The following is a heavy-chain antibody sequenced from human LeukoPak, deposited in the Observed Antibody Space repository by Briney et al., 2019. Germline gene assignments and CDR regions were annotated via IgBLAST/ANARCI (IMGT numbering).Heavy chain of an antibody. CDR1: GYTFTSYA. CDR2: INAGNGNT. J-gene: IGHJ4*02. V-gene: IGHV1-3*01. D-gene: IGHD3-9*01. CDR3: ARPYYDILTGYYTYYFDY. Sequence: ASVKGSCKASGYTFTSYAMHWVRQAPGQRLEWMGWINAGNGNTKYSQKFQGRVTITRDTSASTAYMELSSLRSEDTAVYCCARPYYDILTGYYTYYFDYWGQGTLVTVSS.